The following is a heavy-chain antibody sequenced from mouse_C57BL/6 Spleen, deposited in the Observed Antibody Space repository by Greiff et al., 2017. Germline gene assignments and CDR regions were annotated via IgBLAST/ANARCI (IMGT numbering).Heavy chain of an antibody. D-gene: IGHD1-1*01. Sequence: DVKLVESGGGLVKPGGSLKLSCAASGFTFSDYGMHWVRQAPEKGLEWVAYISSGSSTIYYADTVKGRFTISRDNAKNTLFLQMTSLRSEDTAMYYCATHSSYGWFAYWGQGTLVTVSA. CDR3: ATHSSYGWFAY. V-gene: IGHV5-17*01. J-gene: IGHJ3*01. CDR2: ISSGSSTI. CDR1: GFTFSDYG.